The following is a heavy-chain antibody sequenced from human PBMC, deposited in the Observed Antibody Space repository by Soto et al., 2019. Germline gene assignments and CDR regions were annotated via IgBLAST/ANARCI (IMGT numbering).Heavy chain of an antibody. V-gene: IGHV3-23*01. Sequence: GGSLRLSCAASGFTFSSYAMSWVRQAPGKGLEWVSAISGSGGSTYYADSVKGRFTISRDNSKNTLYLQMNSLRAEDTAVYYCANGYCSGGSCYYYYGMDVWGQGTTVTVSS. J-gene: IGHJ6*02. CDR3: ANGYCSGGSCYYYYGMDV. CDR1: GFTFSSYA. CDR2: ISGSGGST. D-gene: IGHD2-15*01.